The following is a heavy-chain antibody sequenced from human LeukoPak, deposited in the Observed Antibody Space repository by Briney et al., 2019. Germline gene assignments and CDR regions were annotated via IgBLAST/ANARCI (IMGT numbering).Heavy chain of an antibody. CDR3: AREGRLVDFDY. D-gene: IGHD6-19*01. CDR2: INAGSGNT. V-gene: IGHV1-3*01. J-gene: IGHJ4*02. Sequence: GASAKVSCKASGYTFTSYAMHWVRQAPGQRLEWMGWINAGSGNTKYSQKFQGRVTITRDTSASTAYMELSSLRSEDTAVYYCAREGRLVDFDYWGQGTLVTVSS. CDR1: GYTFTSYA.